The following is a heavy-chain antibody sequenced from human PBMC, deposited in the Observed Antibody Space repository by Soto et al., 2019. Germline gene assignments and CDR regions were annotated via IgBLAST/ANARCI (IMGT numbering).Heavy chain of an antibody. D-gene: IGHD3-22*01. J-gene: IGHJ3*02. CDR1: GFTFSSYS. Sequence: GGSLRLSCAASGFTFSSYSMNWVRQAPGKGLEWVSSISSSSSYIYYADSVKGRFTISRDNAKNSLYLQMNSLRAEDTAVYYCARDTRKGSGYYLPDAFDIWGQGTMVTVSS. CDR2: ISSSSSYI. V-gene: IGHV3-21*01. CDR3: ARDTRKGSGYYLPDAFDI.